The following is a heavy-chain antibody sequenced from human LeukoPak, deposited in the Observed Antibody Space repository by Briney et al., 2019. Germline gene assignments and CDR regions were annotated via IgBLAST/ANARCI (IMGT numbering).Heavy chain of an antibody. CDR3: ASPNSVSGRLWYPAL. Sequence: PGGSLRLSCAASRFTFTTSGMHWVRQAPGKGLEWVAVIWHDGNTQYYADSVKGRFTISRDNSKNTLYLQMNGLRVEDTAIYYCASPNSVSGRLWYPALWGLGTFVTVSS. J-gene: IGHJ2*01. D-gene: IGHD6-19*01. CDR2: IWHDGNTQ. V-gene: IGHV3-33*01. CDR1: RFTFTTSG.